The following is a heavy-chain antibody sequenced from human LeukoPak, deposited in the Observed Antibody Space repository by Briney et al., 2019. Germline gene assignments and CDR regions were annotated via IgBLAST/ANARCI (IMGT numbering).Heavy chain of an antibody. V-gene: IGHV3-33*08. Sequence: GGSLRLSCAASGFTLSSYAMHWVRQAPGKGLEWVAVIWYDGSNKYYADSVKGRFTISRDNSKNTLYLQMNSLRAEDTAVYYCARASSSGWVYFDYWGQGTLVTVSS. CDR2: IWYDGSNK. CDR3: ARASSSGWVYFDY. J-gene: IGHJ4*02. D-gene: IGHD6-19*01. CDR1: GFTLSSYA.